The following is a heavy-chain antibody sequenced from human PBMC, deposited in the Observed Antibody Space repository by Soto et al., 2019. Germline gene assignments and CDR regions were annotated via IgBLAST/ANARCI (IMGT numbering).Heavy chain of an antibody. V-gene: IGHV5-10-1*01. Sequence: PGESLKISCXGSGYSFTSYWISWVRQMPGKGLEWMGRIDPSDSYTNYSPSFQGHVTISADKSISTAYLQWSSLKASDTAMYYCARMSKYCSSTSCRLGYWGQGTLVTVSS. J-gene: IGHJ4*02. D-gene: IGHD2-2*01. CDR2: IDPSDSYT. CDR3: ARMSKYCSSTSCRLGY. CDR1: GYSFTSYW.